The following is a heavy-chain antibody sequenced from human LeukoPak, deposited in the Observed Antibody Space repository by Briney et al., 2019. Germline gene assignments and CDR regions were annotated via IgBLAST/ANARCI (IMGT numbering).Heavy chain of an antibody. D-gene: IGHD6-13*01. CDR2: ISGSGGST. Sequence: GGSLRLSCAASGFLFSSFEVNWVRQAPGKRLEWVSAISGSGGSTYYADSVKGRFTISRDNSKNTLYLQMNSLRAGDTAVYYCAKLSAAAASPDFDYWGQGTLVTVSS. V-gene: IGHV3-23*01. J-gene: IGHJ4*02. CDR3: AKLSAAAASPDFDY. CDR1: GFLFSSFE.